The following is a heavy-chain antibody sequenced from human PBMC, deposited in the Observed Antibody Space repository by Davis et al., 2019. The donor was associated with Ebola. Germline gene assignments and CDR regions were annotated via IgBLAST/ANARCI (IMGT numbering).Heavy chain of an antibody. J-gene: IGHJ6*03. CDR2: INHSGST. D-gene: IGHD2-2*01. CDR1: GGSFSGYY. CDR3: ARSVVVVPAAIVGYFYYYMDV. V-gene: IGHV4-34*01. Sequence: MPSETLSLTCAVYGGSFSGYYWNWIRQPPGKGLEWIREINHSGSTNYNPSLKSRVTISVDTSKNQFSLKLSSVTAADTAVYYCARSVVVVPAAIVGYFYYYMDVWGKGTTVTVSS.